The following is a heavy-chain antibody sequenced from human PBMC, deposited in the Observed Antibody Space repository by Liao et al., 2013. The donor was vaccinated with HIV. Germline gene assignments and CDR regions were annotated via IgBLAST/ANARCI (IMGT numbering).Heavy chain of an antibody. CDR1: RGSISTSDYY. J-gene: IGHJ3*02. CDR3: ARESRNPVAFDI. D-gene: IGHD6-13*01. V-gene: IGHV4-61*02. Sequence: QVQLQESGPGLVKPSETLSLTCTVSRGSISTSDYYWGWIRQPPGKALEWIGRIYTDGSTNYNPSLKSRVTMSVDTSKNQFSLKLNSVTAADTAVYYCARESRNPVAFDIWGQGTMVTVSS. CDR2: IYTDGST.